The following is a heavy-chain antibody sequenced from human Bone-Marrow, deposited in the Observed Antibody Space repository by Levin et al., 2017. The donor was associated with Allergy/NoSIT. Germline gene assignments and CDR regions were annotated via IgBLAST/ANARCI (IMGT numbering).Heavy chain of an antibody. CDR2: IYYSGST. Sequence: SCTVSGGSISSGGYYWSWIRQHPGKGLEWIGYIYYSGSTYYNPSLKSRVTISVDTSKNQFSLKLSSVTAADTAVYYCARVQGGYCSSTSCYEDAFDIWGQGTMVTVSS. J-gene: IGHJ3*02. CDR3: ARVQGGYCSSTSCYEDAFDI. V-gene: IGHV4-31*03. D-gene: IGHD2-2*01. CDR1: GGSISSGGYY.